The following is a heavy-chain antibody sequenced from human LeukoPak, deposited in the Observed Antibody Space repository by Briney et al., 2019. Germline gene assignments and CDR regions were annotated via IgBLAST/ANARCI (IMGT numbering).Heavy chain of an antibody. D-gene: IGHD6-13*01. CDR3: AKCMAEPGTCYFDN. CDR2: ISGSGGNT. Sequence: GGSLRLSCAASGFSFSSYAMTWVRQAPGKGLEWVSGISGSGGNTYYANSVKGRFTISRDNSKSTLYLQMNNLGAEDTALYYCAKCMAEPGTCYFDNWGRGTLVTVSS. V-gene: IGHV3-23*01. CDR1: GFSFSSYA. J-gene: IGHJ4*03.